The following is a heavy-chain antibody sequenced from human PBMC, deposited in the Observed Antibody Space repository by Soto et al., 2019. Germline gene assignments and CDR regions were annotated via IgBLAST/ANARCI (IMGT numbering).Heavy chain of an antibody. V-gene: IGHV1-18*01. J-gene: IGHJ3*02. CDR1: GYTFTSYG. CDR2: ISAYNGNT. Sequence: QVQLVQFGAEVKKPGASVKVSCKASGYTFTSYGISWVRQAPGQGLEWMGWISAYNGNTNYAQKLQGRVTMTTDTSTSTAYMELRSLRSDDTAVYYCARDPTAIAVAMIDAFDIWGQGTMVTVSS. CDR3: ARDPTAIAVAMIDAFDI. D-gene: IGHD6-19*01.